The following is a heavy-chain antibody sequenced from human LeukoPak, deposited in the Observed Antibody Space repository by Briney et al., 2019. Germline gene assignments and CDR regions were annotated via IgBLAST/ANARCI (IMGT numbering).Heavy chain of an antibody. CDR1: GLTVSSSY. V-gene: IGHV3-53*01. CDR3: AREVPPVAKYYFDY. Sequence: QPGGSLRLSCAASGLTVSSSYMSWVRQAPGKGLEWVSIIYKDGSTYYSDSVKGRFTISRDNSKNTLYLQMNSLRVEDTAVYYCAREVPPVAKYYFDYWGQGTLVTVSS. D-gene: IGHD2-2*01. CDR2: IYKDGST. J-gene: IGHJ4*02.